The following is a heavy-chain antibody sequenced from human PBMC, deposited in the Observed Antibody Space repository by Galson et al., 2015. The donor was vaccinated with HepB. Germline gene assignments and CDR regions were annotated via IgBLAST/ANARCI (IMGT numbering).Heavy chain of an antibody. CDR2: ISRSGST. V-gene: IGHV3-23*01. Sequence: SLRLSCAASGFTFSNYGMSWVRQAPGKGLECVSSISRSGSTKYADSVKGRFTISRDNSKSTLYLQMNSLRAEDTAIYYCAKESLGELHHIYYFDLWGQGTLVPVSS. CDR1: GFTFSNYG. D-gene: IGHD3-10*01. CDR3: AKESLGELHHIYYFDL. J-gene: IGHJ4*02.